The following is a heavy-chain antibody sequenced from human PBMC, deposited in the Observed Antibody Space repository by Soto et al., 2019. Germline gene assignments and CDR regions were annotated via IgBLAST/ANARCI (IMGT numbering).Heavy chain of an antibody. D-gene: IGHD6-13*01. CDR1: GYTFSTFG. CDR2: ISAYTGNT. CDR3: ARLLGYSSSWWLHSVVDI. Sequence: ASVKVSCKTSGYTFSTFGISWVRQAPGQGLEWMGWISAYTGNTNYAQKLQGRVTMTPDTATKTAYMELRRLRADVTDWYYWARLLGYSSSWWLHSVVDIWGQGTMVTVSS. V-gene: IGHV1-18*01. J-gene: IGHJ3*02.